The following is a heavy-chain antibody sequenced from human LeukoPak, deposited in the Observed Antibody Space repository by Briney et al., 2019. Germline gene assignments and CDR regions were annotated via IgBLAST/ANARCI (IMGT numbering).Heavy chain of an antibody. V-gene: IGHV1-69*01. D-gene: IGHD5-12*01. Sequence: ASVKVSCKASGGTFSSYAISWVRQAPGQGLEWMGGIIPIFGTANYAQKFQGRVTITADESTSTAYMELGSLRSEDTAVYYCASAPIRGYSGYDTFDYWGQGTLVTVSS. J-gene: IGHJ4*02. CDR3: ASAPIRGYSGYDTFDY. CDR2: IIPIFGTA. CDR1: GGTFSSYA.